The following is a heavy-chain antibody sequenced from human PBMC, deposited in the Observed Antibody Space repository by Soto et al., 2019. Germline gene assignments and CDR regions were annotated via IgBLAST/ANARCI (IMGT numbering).Heavy chain of an antibody. J-gene: IGHJ6*02. D-gene: IGHD3-9*01. CDR3: ARVSRLRYFDWLLPNYGMDV. CDR2: IIPIFGTA. CDR1: GGTFSSYA. Sequence: SVKVSCKASGGTFSSYAISWVRQAPGQGLEWMGGIIPIFGTANYAQKFQGRVTITADESTSTAYMELSSLRSEDTAVYYCARVSRLRYFDWLLPNYGMDVWGQGTTVTVSS. V-gene: IGHV1-69*13.